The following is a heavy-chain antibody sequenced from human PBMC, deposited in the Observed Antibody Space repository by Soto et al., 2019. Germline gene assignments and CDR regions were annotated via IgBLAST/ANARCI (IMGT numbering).Heavy chain of an antibody. CDR3: AREQIKRSGPNFDY. D-gene: IGHD3-3*01. CDR1: GGSFSGYY. J-gene: IGHJ4*02. V-gene: IGHV4-34*01. Sequence: QVQLQQWGAGLLKPSETLSLTCAVYGGSFSGYYWSWIRQPPGKGLESIGEINHSGSTNYNPSLTSRATISVDTSKNQFALKLSSVTAADTAVYDCAREQIKRSGPNFDYCGQGTLVTVSS. CDR2: INHSGST.